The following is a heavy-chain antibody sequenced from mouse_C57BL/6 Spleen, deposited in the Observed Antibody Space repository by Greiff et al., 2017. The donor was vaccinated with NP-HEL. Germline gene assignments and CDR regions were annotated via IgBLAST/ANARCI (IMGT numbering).Heavy chain of an antibody. J-gene: IGHJ4*01. Sequence: VKLVESGAELVKPGASVKLSCKASGYTFTEYTIHWVKQRSGQGLEWIGWFYPGSGSIKYNEKFKDKATLTADKSSSTVYMELSRLTSEDSAVYFCARHEGGHWDDYAMDYWGQGTSVTVSS. CDR3: ARHEGGHWDDYAMDY. CDR1: GYTFTEYT. V-gene: IGHV1-62-2*01. D-gene: IGHD4-1*01. CDR2: FYPGSGSI.